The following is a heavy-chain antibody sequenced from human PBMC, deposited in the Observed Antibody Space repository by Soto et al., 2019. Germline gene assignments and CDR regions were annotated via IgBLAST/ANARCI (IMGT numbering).Heavy chain of an antibody. V-gene: IGHV2-5*02. CDR1: GFSLSTSGVG. CDR3: AHVYGGYDDFDY. D-gene: IGHD5-12*01. J-gene: IGHJ4*02. CDR2: IYWDDDK. Sequence: QITLKESGHTLVKPTQTLTLTCTFSGFSLSTSGVGVGWIRQPPGKALEWLALIYWDDDKRYSPSLKSRLTITKDTSKNQVVLTMTNMDPVDTATYYCAHVYGGYDDFDYWRQGTLVTVSS.